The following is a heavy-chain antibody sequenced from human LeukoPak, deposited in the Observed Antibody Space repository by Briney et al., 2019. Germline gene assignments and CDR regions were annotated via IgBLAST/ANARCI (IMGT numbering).Heavy chain of an antibody. CDR1: GYTFTSYD. V-gene: IGHV1-8*01. CDR2: MNPNSGNT. CDR3: ATRPVVMGGYYFDY. J-gene: IGHJ4*02. D-gene: IGHD4-23*01. Sequence: GASVKVSCKASGYTFTSYDINWVRQATGQGLEWMGWMNPNSGNTGYAQKFQGRVTMTRNTSISTAYMELSSLRSEDTAVYYCATRPVVMGGYYFDYWGQGTLVTVSS.